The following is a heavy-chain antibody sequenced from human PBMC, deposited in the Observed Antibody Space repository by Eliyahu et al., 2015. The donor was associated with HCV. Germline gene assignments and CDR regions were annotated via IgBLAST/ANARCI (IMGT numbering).Heavy chain of an antibody. V-gene: IGHV3-23*01. CDR3: VKVGWDY. Sequence: EVQLLESGGGLVQPGGSLRLSCAAAGFTFNNSGMNWVRQAPGKGLEWVSFISGSAGDAYYADSAKGRFTASREDFMNTLYLQMNSLRVEDTAVYYCVKVGWDYWGQGTLVTVSS. J-gene: IGHJ4*02. CDR2: ISGSAGDA. CDR1: GFTFNNSG. D-gene: IGHD2-15*01.